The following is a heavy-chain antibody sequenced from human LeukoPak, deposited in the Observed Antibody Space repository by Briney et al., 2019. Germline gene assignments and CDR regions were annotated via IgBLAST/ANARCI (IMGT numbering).Heavy chain of an antibody. CDR3: ARPFSSTSYNWFDP. J-gene: IGHJ5*02. Sequence: PSETLSLTCTVSGGSISSSSYYWGWIRQPPGKGLEWIGSIYYSGSTYYNPSLKSRVTIFVDTSKNQFSLKLSSVTAADTAVYYCARPFSSTSYNWFDPWGQGTLVTVSS. D-gene: IGHD2-2*01. CDR1: GGSISSSSYY. CDR2: IYYSGST. V-gene: IGHV4-39*01.